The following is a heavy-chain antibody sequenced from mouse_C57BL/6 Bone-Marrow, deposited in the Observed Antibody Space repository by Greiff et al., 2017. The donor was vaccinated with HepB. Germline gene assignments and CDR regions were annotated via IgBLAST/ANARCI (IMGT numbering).Heavy chain of an antibody. J-gene: IGHJ3*01. CDR1: GYTFTSYW. CDR2: INPSNGGT. V-gene: IGHV1-53*01. CDR3: ARQGLDVPAWFAY. Sequence: VKLQQPGTELVKPGASVKLSCKASGYTFTSYWMHWVKQRPGQGLEWIGNINPSNGGTNYNEKFKSKATLTVDKSSSTAYMQLSSLTSEDSAVYYCARQGLDVPAWFAYWGQGTLVTVSA.